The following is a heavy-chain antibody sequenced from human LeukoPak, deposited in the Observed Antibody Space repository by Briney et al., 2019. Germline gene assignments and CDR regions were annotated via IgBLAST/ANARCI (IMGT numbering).Heavy chain of an antibody. V-gene: IGHV5-51*01. CDR1: GYSFNSYW. J-gene: IGHJ3*02. D-gene: IGHD6-6*01. CDR2: IYPGDSDT. Sequence: PGESLKISCKGSGYSFNSYWIGWVRQMPGKGLEWMGIIYPGDSDTRYSPSFQGQVTISADKSISTAYLQWSSLKASDTAMYYCARLYGGSSSRLWDAFDIWGQGTMVTVSS. CDR3: ARLYGGSSSRLWDAFDI.